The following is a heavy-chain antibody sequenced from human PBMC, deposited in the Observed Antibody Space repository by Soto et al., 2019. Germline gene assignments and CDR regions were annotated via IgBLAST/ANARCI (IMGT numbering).Heavy chain of an antibody. J-gene: IGHJ3*01. CDR1: GFTFRNYG. V-gene: IGHV3-48*01. CDR2: IGIGSSTK. CDR3: ARDQLYYNDISGRPLNAFDV. D-gene: IGHD3-22*01. Sequence: GGPLRVSCAASGFTFRNYGMHWVRQAQGKGLEWVSYIGIGSSTKYYADSVKGRFTISRDNAKNSLYLQMNSLRAEDTAVYYCARDQLYYNDISGRPLNAFDVWGQGTMVTVSS.